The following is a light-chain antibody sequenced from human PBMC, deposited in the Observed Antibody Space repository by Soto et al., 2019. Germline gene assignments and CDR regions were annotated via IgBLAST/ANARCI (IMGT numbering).Light chain of an antibody. CDR1: QSVSSN. CDR3: QQYNYWPPWT. CDR2: GAS. V-gene: IGKV3-15*01. J-gene: IGKJ1*01. Sequence: EIVMTQSPATLSVSPGERATLSCRASQSVSSNLAWYQQKPGQAPRLLISGASTRATGIPARFSGSGSGTEFPLAISSLQSEDFADYSCQQYNYWPPWTLGQGTKVEI.